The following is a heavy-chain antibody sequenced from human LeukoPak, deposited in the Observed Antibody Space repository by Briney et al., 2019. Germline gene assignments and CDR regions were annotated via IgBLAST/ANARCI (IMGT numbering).Heavy chain of an antibody. D-gene: IGHD1-26*01. J-gene: IGHJ4*02. CDR3: ARDQSDSGSYLSDY. CDR1: GGTFSSYA. V-gene: IGHV1-69*05. CDR2: IIPIFGTA. Sequence: GASVKVSCKASGGTFSSYAISWVRQAPGQGLEWMGGIIPIFGTANYAQKFQGRVTITTDESTSTVYMELSSLRSEDTAVYYCARDQSDSGSYLSDYWGQGTLVTVSS.